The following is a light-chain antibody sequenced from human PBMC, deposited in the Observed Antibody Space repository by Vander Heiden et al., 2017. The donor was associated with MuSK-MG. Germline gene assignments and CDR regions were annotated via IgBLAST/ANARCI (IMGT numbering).Light chain of an antibody. V-gene: IGKV1-5*03. Sequence: IHLTSTPSTLSASVGDRVTITCRASQSISSWLDWYQQKPGKAPKLLIYKASSLESGVPSRFSGSGSGTEFTLTISSLQPDDFATYYCQQYNSNSPTFGQGTKVEIK. CDR2: KAS. J-gene: IGKJ1*01. CDR3: QQYNSNSPT. CDR1: QSISSW.